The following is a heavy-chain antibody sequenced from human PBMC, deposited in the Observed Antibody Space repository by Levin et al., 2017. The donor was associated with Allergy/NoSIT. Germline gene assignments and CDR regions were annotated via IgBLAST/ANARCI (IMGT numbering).Heavy chain of an antibody. CDR2: ISWNNSTR. CDR1: GFTFGDYA. CDR3: AKVGIYYGSGSYYRGYYFDY. J-gene: IGHJ4*02. V-gene: IGHV3-9*01. Sequence: LSLTCAASGFTFGDYAMHWVRQAPGKGLEWVSSISWNNSTRAYADSVKGRFTISRDNAKNSLYLQMNSLRPEDTALYYCAKVGIYYGSGSYYRGYYFDYWGQGTLVTVSS. D-gene: IGHD3-10*01.